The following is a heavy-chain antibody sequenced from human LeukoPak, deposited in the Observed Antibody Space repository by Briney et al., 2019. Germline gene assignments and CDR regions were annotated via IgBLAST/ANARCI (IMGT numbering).Heavy chain of an antibody. CDR3: ARGRDYLMTDPEY. V-gene: IGHV3-23*01. D-gene: IGHD2-21*02. CDR2: LTGTGRTT. J-gene: IGHJ4*02. CDR1: GFPFSSYA. Sequence: GGSLRLSCAASGFPFSSYAMSWVRQAPAQGLEWVSALTGTGRTTYYADSVKGRFTISRDNSKNTLYLQMSSLRVEDTAVYYCARGRDYLMTDPEYWGQGTLVTFSS.